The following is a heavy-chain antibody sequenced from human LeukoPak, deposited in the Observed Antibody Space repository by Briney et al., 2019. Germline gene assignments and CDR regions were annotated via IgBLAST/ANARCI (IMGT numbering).Heavy chain of an antibody. Sequence: GGSLRLSCAASGFTFSSYAMSWVRQAPGKGLEWISTISGGGGSTWYTDSVKGRFTISRDSSKNTLYLQMNSLRADDTAVYYCAIGGGLLWMGEFPRCFDSWGQGTLVTVSS. CDR2: ISGGGGST. J-gene: IGHJ4*02. CDR1: GFTFSSYA. V-gene: IGHV3-23*01. CDR3: AIGGGLLWMGEFPRCFDS. D-gene: IGHD3-16*01.